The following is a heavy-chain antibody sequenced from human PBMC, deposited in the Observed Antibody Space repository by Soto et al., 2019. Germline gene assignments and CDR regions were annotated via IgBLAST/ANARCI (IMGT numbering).Heavy chain of an antibody. J-gene: IGHJ3*01. D-gene: IGHD1-1*01. V-gene: IGHV3-33*01. CDR1: GFSFRTYG. CDR3: ARDDAFGNENAFDL. Sequence: GGSLRLSCAVSGFSFRTYGFHWVRQPPGKGLEWVAVISPKGHSVSVEGRFTISRDNSKDTLYLQMSNLRAEDTAVYYCARDDAFGNENAFDLWGQGTMVTVSS. CDR2: ISPK.